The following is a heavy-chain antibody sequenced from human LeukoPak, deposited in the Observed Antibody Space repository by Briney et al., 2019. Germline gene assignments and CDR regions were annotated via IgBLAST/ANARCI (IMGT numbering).Heavy chain of an antibody. Sequence: ASAKVSCKASGYTFTDYYMHWVRQAPGQGLEWMGWINPKSGDTNYAQKLQGRVTMTRDTSISSAYMEPSRLISDDTAVYYCARGFYNWNDRWFDPWGQGTLVIVSS. CDR1: GYTFTDYY. J-gene: IGHJ5*02. D-gene: IGHD1-20*01. V-gene: IGHV1-2*02. CDR3: ARGFYNWNDRWFDP. CDR2: INPKSGDT.